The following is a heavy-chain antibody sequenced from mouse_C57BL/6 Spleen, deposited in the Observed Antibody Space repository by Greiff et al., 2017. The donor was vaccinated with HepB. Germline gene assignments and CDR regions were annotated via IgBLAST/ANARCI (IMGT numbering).Heavy chain of an antibody. D-gene: IGHD2-13*01. Sequence: EVKLVESGPELVKPGASVKIPCKASGYTFTDYNMDWVKQSHGKSLEWIGDINPNNGGTIYNQKFKGKATLTVDKSSSTAYMELRSLTSEDTAVYYCARWGLYQHGAMDYWGQGTSVTVSS. J-gene: IGHJ4*01. V-gene: IGHV1-18*01. CDR2: INPNNGGT. CDR3: ARWGLYQHGAMDY. CDR1: GYTFTDYN.